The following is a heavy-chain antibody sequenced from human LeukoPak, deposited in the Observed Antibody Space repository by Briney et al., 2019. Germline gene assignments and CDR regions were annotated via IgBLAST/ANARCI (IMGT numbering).Heavy chain of an antibody. V-gene: IGHV3-23*01. CDR1: GFTFRSYA. J-gene: IGHJ5*02. CDR3: ARDLFRRRPPAAIAGNPDKNWFDP. CDR2: ISGSGGSI. D-gene: IGHD2-2*01. Sequence: GGSLRLSCAASGFTFRSYAMCWVRQAPGKGLEWVSAISGSGGSIYYADSVKGRFTISRDNSKNTVYLQMSSLRSEDTAVYYCARDLFRRRPPAAIAGNPDKNWFDPWGQGTLVTVSS.